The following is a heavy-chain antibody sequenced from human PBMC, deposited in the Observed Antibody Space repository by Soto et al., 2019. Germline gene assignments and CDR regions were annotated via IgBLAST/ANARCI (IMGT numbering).Heavy chain of an antibody. CDR2: LCYSGNT. CDR1: GGSFSGYC. CDR3: AREMGTWLLNSVFDP. J-gene: IGHJ5*02. V-gene: IGHV4-59*01. D-gene: IGHD3-9*01. Sequence: SETLSLTCAVYGGSFSGYCWSWIRQPPGKGLEWIGDLCYSGNTHYNPSLKGRLTISVDTSKNQFSLKVSSVTAADTAVYYCAREMGTWLLNSVFDPWGQGTLVTVSS.